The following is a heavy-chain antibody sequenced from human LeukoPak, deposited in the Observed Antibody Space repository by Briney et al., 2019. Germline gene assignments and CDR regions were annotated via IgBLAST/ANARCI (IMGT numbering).Heavy chain of an antibody. J-gene: IGHJ4*02. D-gene: IGHD2-15*01. CDR1: GGSISSYY. V-gene: IGHV4-59*08. Sequence: PSETLSLTCTVSGGSISSYYWNWIRQPPGKGLEWIGYIYYSGSTNYNPSLKSRVTISVDTSKNQFSLKLSSVTAADTAVYYCARLDCSGGSCYYFDYWGQGTLVTVSS. CDR2: IYYSGST. CDR3: ARLDCSGGSCYYFDY.